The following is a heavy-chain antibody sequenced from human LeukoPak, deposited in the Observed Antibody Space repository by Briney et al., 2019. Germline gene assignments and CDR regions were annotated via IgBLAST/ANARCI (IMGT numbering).Heavy chain of an antibody. CDR1: GVSISSGNDY. CDR3: ARDIGGIPPYYYYYMDV. V-gene: IGHV4-30-2*06. Sequence: SQTLSLTCSVSGVSISSGNDYWNWIRQSPGKGLEWIGYINHRGSDYYNPSLESRVSISIDTSKNQFSLRLTSVTAADTAVYFCARDIGGIPPYYYYYMDVWGEGTTVTVSS. CDR2: INHRGSD. J-gene: IGHJ6*03. D-gene: IGHD3-10*01.